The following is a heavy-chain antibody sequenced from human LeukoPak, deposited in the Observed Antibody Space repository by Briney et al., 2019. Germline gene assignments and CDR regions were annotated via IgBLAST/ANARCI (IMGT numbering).Heavy chain of an antibody. V-gene: IGHV3-23*01. J-gene: IGHJ4*02. Sequence: GGSLRLSCAASGFTFSSYAMSCVRQAPGKGLEWVSAISGSGGSTYYADSVKGRFTISRDNSKNTLYLQMNSLRAEDTAVYYCAKALSRGWLYPYYFDYWGQGTLVTVSS. CDR3: AKALSRGWLYPYYFDY. CDR2: ISGSGGST. CDR1: GFTFSSYA. D-gene: IGHD3-16*02.